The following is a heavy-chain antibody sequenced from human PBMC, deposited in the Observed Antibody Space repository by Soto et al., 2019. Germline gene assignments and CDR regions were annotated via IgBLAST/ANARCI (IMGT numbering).Heavy chain of an antibody. J-gene: IGHJ4*02. D-gene: IGHD3-16*01. CDR2: INPSGGST. CDR3: ARSSVGLRRGYYFDY. V-gene: IGHV1-46*01. CDR1: GYTFTSYY. Sequence: GASVKVSCKASGYTFTSYYMHWVRQAPGQGLKWMGIINPSGGSTSYAQKFQGRVTMTRDTSTSTVYMELSSVTAADTAVYYCARSSVGLRRGYYFDYWGQGTLVTVSS.